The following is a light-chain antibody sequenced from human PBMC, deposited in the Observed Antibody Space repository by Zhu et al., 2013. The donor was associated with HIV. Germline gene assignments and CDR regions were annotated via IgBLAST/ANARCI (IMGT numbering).Light chain of an antibody. CDR2: GAS. J-gene: IGKJ3*01. CDR3: QQSGGYPLT. Sequence: DIQLTQSPSFLSASIGDRVTITCRASQRISTFLAWYQQKPGKAPQLLIYGASTLEGGVPSRFSGSGSGAEFTLTISSLQPEDFAVYYCQQSGGYPLTFGPGTKV. CDR1: QRISTF. V-gene: IGKV1-9*01.